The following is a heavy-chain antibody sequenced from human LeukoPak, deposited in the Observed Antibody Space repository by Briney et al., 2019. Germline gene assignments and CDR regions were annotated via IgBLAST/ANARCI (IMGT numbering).Heavy chain of an antibody. D-gene: IGHD6-19*01. CDR1: GGSFSGYY. CDR2: INHSGST. CDR3: ARHVAVGGTISHSYYYMDV. V-gene: IGHV4-34*01. J-gene: IGHJ6*03. Sequence: SETLSLTCAVYGGSFSGYYWSWIRQPPGKGLEWIGEINHSGSTNYNPSLKSRVTISVDTSKNQFSLKLSSVTAADTAVYYCARHVAVGGTISHSYYYMDVWGKGTTVTISS.